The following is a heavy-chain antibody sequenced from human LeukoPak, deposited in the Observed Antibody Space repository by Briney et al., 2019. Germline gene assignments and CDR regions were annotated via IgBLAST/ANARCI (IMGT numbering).Heavy chain of an antibody. J-gene: IGHJ4*02. CDR3: AKCQAIVGATSDY. CDR1: GFTFSSYA. V-gene: IGHV3-23*01. CDR2: IGGGGDYS. Sequence: GGFLRLSCAASGFTFSSYAMTWVRQAPGKGLEWVATIGGGGDYSYYADSVQGRFTISRGNSNNTLYLQMNSLRAEDTAAYFCAKCQAIVGATSDYWGQGTLVTVSS. D-gene: IGHD1-26*01.